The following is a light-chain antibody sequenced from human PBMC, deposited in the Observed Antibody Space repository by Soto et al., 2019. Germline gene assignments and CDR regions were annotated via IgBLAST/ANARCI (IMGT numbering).Light chain of an antibody. Sequence: QSVLTQPPSASGTPGQRVTISCSGSSSNIGSNAVNWYQQFPGTAPKLLIYTDNQRPSGVPDRFSGSKSGTSASLAISGLQPEDEADYFCAAWDGSLNAYVFGTGTKVTVL. V-gene: IGLV1-44*01. J-gene: IGLJ1*01. CDR1: SSNIGSNA. CDR3: AAWDGSLNAYV. CDR2: TDN.